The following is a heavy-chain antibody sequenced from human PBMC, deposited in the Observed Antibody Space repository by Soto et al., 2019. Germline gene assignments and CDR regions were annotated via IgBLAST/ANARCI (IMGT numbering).Heavy chain of an antibody. D-gene: IGHD6-13*01. J-gene: IGHJ5*02. CDR2: ISSNSAYI. Sequence: PGGSLRLSCAASGFTFRSFTMNWVRQAPGKWLEWVSTISSNSAYIYYTDALGGRFTISRDNAKNSLHLQMNSLRAEDTAVYYCTRDASRDSSARGWFDPWGPGXLVTVYS. V-gene: IGHV3-21*01. CDR3: TRDASRDSSARGWFDP. CDR1: GFTFRSFT.